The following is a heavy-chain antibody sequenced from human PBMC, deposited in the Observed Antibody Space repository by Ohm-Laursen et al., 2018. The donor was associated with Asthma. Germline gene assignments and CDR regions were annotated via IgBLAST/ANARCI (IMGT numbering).Heavy chain of an antibody. CDR3: ARIGPGWDLPGREYSLHH. CDR2: ISTASTFI. Sequence: GSLRLSCTAPGFTFSPYSMNWVRQAPGKGLEWVASISTASTFIYYADSVRGRFTTSRDNAKNLVFLQMNDVRAEDTALYYFARIGPGWDLPGREYSLHHWGQGTQVTVSS. J-gene: IGHJ1*01. CDR1: GFTFSPYS. V-gene: IGHV3-21*01. D-gene: IGHD1-26*01.